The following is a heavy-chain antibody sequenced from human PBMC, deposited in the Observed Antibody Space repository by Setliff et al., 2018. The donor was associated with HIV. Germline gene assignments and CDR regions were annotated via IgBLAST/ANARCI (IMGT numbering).Heavy chain of an antibody. J-gene: IGHJ4*02. V-gene: IGHV1-69*10. D-gene: IGHD3-16*01. Sequence: GASVKVSCKASGGTFTNYIYSWVRQAPGQGLEWMGGIIPISDMTHYAQHFQGRVTITADTATSTAYMELTSLGSDDTAIYFCAGAPFRIMTAHYRTLDYWGQGTLVTVSS. CDR2: IIPISDMT. CDR3: AGAPFRIMTAHYRTLDY. CDR1: GGTFTNYI.